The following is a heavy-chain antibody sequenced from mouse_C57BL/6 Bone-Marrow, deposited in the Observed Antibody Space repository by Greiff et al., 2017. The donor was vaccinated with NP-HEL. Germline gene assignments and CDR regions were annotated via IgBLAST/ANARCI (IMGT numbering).Heavy chain of an antibody. CDR2: ISYDGSN. V-gene: IGHV3-6*01. CDR1: GYSITSGYY. CDR3: ARDPDY. Sequence: VQLKESGPGLVKPSQSLSLPCSVTGYSITSGYYWNWIRQFPGNKLEWMGYISYDGSNNYNPSLKNRISITRDTSKNQFFLKLNSVTTEDTATYYCARDPDYWGQGTTLTVSS. J-gene: IGHJ2*01.